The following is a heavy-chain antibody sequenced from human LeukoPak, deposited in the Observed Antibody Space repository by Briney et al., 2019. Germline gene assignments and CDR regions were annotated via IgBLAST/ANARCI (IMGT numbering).Heavy chain of an antibody. CDR3: AKVPLVTAFKYFDY. CDR1: GFTFSSYA. V-gene: IGHV3-23*01. D-gene: IGHD2-21*02. Sequence: GGSLRLSCAASGFTFSSYAMSWVRQAPGKGLEWVSAISSSGGSTYYADSVKGRFTISRDNSKNTLYLQMNSLRAKDTAVYYCAKVPLVTAFKYFDYWGQGTLVTVSS. J-gene: IGHJ4*02. CDR2: ISSSGGST.